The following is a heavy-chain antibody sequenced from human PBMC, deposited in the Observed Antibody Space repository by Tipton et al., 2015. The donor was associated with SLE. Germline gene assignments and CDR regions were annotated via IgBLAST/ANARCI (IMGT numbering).Heavy chain of an antibody. CDR2: IYHSGST. CDR1: GGSISSGGYY. J-gene: IGHJ4*02. Sequence: TLSLTCTVSGGSISSGGYYWSWIRQYPGKGLEWIGYIYHSGSTNFNPSLKSRVTTSVDTSKNQFSLKLNSVTAADTAVYYCAREGLSFFDYWGQGTLVTVSS. V-gene: IGHV4-61*08. CDR3: AREGLSFFDY.